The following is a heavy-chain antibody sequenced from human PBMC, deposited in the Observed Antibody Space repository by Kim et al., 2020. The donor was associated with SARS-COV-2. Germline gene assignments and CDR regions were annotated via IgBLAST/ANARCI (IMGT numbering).Heavy chain of an antibody. V-gene: IGHV3-11*01. CDR2: ITHTGNTI. Sequence: GGSLRLSCAASGFTFSDFDMSWIRQAPGKGLEWISSITHTGNTIKYADSVKGRFTISRDNTKNSLFLQMNSLRAEDAAVYHCARDIMMVRGIVKPHFDYWGQGALVTVSS. CDR1: GFTFSDFD. CDR3: ARDIMMVRGIVKPHFDY. J-gene: IGHJ4*02. D-gene: IGHD3-10*01.